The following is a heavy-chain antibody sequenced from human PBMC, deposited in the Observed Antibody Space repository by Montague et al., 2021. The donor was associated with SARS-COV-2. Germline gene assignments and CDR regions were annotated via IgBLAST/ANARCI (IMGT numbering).Heavy chain of an antibody. D-gene: IGHD3-22*01. J-gene: IGHJ4*02. CDR1: AGSISRYY. V-gene: IGHV4-4*07. CDR2: IYTTGST. Sequence: SETLSLTCTVSAGSISRYYWSWIRQPAGKGLDWVGRIYTTGSTNYNPSLKSRVTMSVDTSMNQISLKLRSVTAADTAVYYCAKHYYDNSGLDYWGQGTLVTVSS. CDR3: AKHYYDNSGLDY.